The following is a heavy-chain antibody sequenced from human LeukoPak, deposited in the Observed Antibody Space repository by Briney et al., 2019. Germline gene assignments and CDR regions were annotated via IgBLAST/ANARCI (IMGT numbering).Heavy chain of an antibody. Sequence: PGGSLRLSCAVSGLTVSSNYMSWVRQAPGKGLEWVSVIYSGGSTYYADSVKGRFTISRDNSKNTVYLQMNSLRVEDTAIYYCARDRPDYDILTGYRYFYGMDVWGQGTTVTVSS. CDR3: ARDRPDYDILTGYRYFYGMDV. V-gene: IGHV3-66*01. CDR2: IYSGGST. CDR1: GLTVSSNY. D-gene: IGHD3-9*01. J-gene: IGHJ6*02.